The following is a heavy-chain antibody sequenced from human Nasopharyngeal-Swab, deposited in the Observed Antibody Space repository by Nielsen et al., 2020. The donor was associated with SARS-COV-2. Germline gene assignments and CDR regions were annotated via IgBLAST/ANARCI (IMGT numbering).Heavy chain of an antibody. CDR1: GFTFNSYW. CDR3: ARDSDIPYSGYGMDV. V-gene: IGHV3-7*01. CDR2: IKQDGSEK. D-gene: IGHD6-13*01. Sequence: GGSLRLSCAASGFTFNSYWMSWVRQAPGKGLEWVANIKQDGSEKYYVDSVKGRFTISRDNAKNSLYLQMNNLRAEDTAVYYCARDSDIPYSGYGMDVWGQGTTVTVSS. J-gene: IGHJ6*02.